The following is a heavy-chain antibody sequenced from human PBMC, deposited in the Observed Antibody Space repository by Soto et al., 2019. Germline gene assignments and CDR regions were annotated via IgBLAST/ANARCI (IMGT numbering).Heavy chain of an antibody. D-gene: IGHD6-6*01. V-gene: IGHV4-34*01. CDR3: ARRVKGSSSGVDY. J-gene: IGHJ4*02. CDR1: GGSFSAYY. CDR2: INHSGST. Sequence: SETLSLTCAVYGGSFSAYYWSWIRQPPGKGLEWIGEINHSGSTYYNPSLKSRVTISVDTSKNQFSLKLSSVTAADTAVYYCARRVKGSSSGVDYWGQGTLVTVSS.